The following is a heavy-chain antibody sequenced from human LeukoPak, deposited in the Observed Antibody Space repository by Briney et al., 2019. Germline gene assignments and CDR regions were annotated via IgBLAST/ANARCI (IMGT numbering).Heavy chain of an antibody. CDR2: ISGSGKIT. CDR1: GFPSRSFE. Sequence: GGSLGLSCEASGFPSRSFEMSWVRKAPGKGLKWVSYISGSGKITYHADSVKGRFIISRDNAKSSLYLQMNSLRADDAAVYYCARAPWWNGMDVWGKGTTVTVSS. CDR3: ARAPWWNGMDV. V-gene: IGHV3-48*03. D-gene: IGHD2-15*01. J-gene: IGHJ6*04.